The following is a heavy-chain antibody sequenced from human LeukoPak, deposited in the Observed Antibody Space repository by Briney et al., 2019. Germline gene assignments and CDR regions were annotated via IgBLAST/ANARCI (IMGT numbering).Heavy chain of an antibody. Sequence: GRSLRLSCAASGFTFSSYAMHWVRQAPGKGLEWVTVISYDGSNKYYADSVKGRFTISRDNSKNTLYLQMNSLRAEDTAVYYCAREGGYCTNGVCYPGRVFDYWGQGTLVTVSS. CDR1: GFTFSSYA. V-gene: IGHV3-30-3*01. CDR2: ISYDGSNK. D-gene: IGHD2-8*01. J-gene: IGHJ4*02. CDR3: AREGGYCTNGVCYPGRVFDY.